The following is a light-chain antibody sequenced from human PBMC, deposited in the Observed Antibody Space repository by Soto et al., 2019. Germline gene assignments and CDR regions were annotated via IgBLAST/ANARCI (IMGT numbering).Light chain of an antibody. Sequence: QSVLTQPPSVSAAPGHRVTISCSGTASNIGNDYVSWYQQLPGEAPQLLIYDNNRRPSGIPDRFSGSRSDMSATLGITGLQTGDEADYYWGAWDSGRNVYVFGTGTKVTVL. J-gene: IGLJ1*01. V-gene: IGLV1-51*01. CDR1: ASNIGNDY. CDR3: GAWDSGRNVYV. CDR2: DNN.